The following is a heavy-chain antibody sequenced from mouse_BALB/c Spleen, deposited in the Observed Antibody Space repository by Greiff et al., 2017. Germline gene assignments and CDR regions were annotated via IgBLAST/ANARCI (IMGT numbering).Heavy chain of an antibody. V-gene: IGHV3-6*02. D-gene: IGHD4-1*01. CDR1: GYSITSGYY. J-gene: IGHJ2*01. CDR3: ASEAAGTYFDY. CDR2: ISYDGSN. Sequence: EVQLQESGPGLVKPSQSLSLTCSVTGYSITSGYYWNWIRQFPGNKLEWMGYISYDGSNNYNPSLKNRISITRDTSKNQFFLKLNSVTTEDTATYYCASEAAGTYFDYWGQGTTLTVSS.